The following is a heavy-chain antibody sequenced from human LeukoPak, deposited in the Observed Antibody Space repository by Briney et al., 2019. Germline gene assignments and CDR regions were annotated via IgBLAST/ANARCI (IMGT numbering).Heavy chain of an antibody. J-gene: IGHJ4*02. CDR1: GGSISSGGYY. D-gene: IGHD2-15*01. CDR3: ARLPLGYCSGGSCYYFDY. CDR2: IYYSGST. V-gene: IGHV4-31*03. Sequence: PSQTLSLTCTVSGGSISSGGYYWSWIRQHPGKGLEWIGYIYYSGSTYYNPSLKSRVTISVDTSKNQFSLKPSSVTAADTAVYYCARLPLGYCSGGSCYYFDYWGQGTLVTVSS.